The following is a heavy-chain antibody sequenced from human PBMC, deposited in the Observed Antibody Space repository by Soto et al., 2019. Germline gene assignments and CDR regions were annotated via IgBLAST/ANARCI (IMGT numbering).Heavy chain of an antibody. D-gene: IGHD6-13*01. V-gene: IGHV3-23*01. Sequence: PGGSLRLSCAASGFTFSSYAMSWVRQAPGKGLEWVSTISGSGGSTYYTDSVKGRFTISRDNSKNTLYLQMNSLRAEDTAVYYCAKAIGGAGTRPGMDVWGQGTTVTVSS. J-gene: IGHJ6*02. CDR3: AKAIGGAGTRPGMDV. CDR2: ISGSGGST. CDR1: GFTFSSYA.